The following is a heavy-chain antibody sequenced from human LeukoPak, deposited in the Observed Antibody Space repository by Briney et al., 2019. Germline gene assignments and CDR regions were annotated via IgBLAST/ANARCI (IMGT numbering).Heavy chain of an antibody. D-gene: IGHD3-9*01. CDR3: ATHGRYPRDY. Sequence: PSETLSLTCTVSGGSISGFYWSWIRQPPGKGLEWIGNIYYSGSTNYNPSLKSRVTISVDTSKNQFSLKLSSVTAADTAVYYCATHGRYPRDYWGQGTLVTVSS. CDR1: GGSISGFY. J-gene: IGHJ4*02. CDR2: IYYSGST. V-gene: IGHV4-59*08.